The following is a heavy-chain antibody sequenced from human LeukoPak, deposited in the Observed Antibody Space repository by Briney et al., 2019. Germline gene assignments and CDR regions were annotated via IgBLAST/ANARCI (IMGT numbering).Heavy chain of an antibody. CDR3: ARGEVAGTSYYFDY. CDR2: INHSGST. CDR1: GGSFSGYY. Sequence: SETLSLTCAVYGGSFSGYYWSWILQPPGKGLEWIGEINHSGSTNYNPSLKSRVTISVDTSKNQFSLKLSSVTAADTAVYYCARGEVAGTSYYFDYWGQGTLVTVSS. J-gene: IGHJ4*02. V-gene: IGHV4-34*01. D-gene: IGHD6-19*01.